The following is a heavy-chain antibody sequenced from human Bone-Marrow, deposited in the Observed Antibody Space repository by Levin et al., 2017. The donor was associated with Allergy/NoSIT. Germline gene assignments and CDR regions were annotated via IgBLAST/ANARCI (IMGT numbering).Heavy chain of an antibody. CDR3: AKGSSSWFLGQDS. V-gene: IGHV3-23*01. D-gene: IGHD6-13*01. CDR1: GFTFSNYA. CDR2: LGGVGDMT. Sequence: PGGSLRLSCAASGFTFSNYAMTWVRQAPGKGLEWVSALGGVGDMTRYADSVKGRFTISRDNSKNTLFLQMNSFRVEDSAVECCAKGSSSWFLGQDSWGQGTLVTVSS. J-gene: IGHJ4*02.